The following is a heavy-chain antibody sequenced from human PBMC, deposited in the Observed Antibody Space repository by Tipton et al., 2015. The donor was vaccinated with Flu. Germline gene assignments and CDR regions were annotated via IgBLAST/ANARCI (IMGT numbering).Heavy chain of an antibody. CDR2: IGRSGTTI. D-gene: IGHD6-19*01. J-gene: IGHJ4*02. CDR3: ARVRFGSGN. Sequence: SLRLSCAASGFTLSSYEMNWVRQAPGKGLEWISYIGRSGTTIYYADSVKGRFTISRDNAKNSVYLQLSSLRAEDTAVYYCARVRFGSGNWGQGTLVTVSS. CDR1: GFTLSSYE. V-gene: IGHV3-48*03.